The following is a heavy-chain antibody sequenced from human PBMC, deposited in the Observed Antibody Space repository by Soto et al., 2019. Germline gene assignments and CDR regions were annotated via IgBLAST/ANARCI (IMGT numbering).Heavy chain of an antibody. D-gene: IGHD3-16*01. J-gene: IGHJ4*02. CDR3: ARNAAYDPIWGESDWSDY. Sequence: SETLSLTCTVSGGSISSNSYYWDWIRQPPGKGLEWIGSLFYSGATYHNPSLQSRVTISVDTSKNQFSLHLSSVTAADTAVYYCARNAAYDPIWGESDWSDYWGQGTLVTVSS. CDR1: GGSISSNSYY. CDR2: LFYSGAT. V-gene: IGHV4-39*01.